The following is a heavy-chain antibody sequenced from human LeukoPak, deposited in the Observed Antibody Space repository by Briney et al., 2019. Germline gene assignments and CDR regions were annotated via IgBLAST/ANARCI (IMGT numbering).Heavy chain of an antibody. CDR3: VKETSIVGATKAFDY. D-gene: IGHD1-26*01. Sequence: GRSLRLSCAASGFTFDDYAMHWVRQAPGKGLEWVSGISWNSGSIGYADSVKGRFTISRDNAKNSLYLQMNSLRAEDTALYYCVKETSIVGATKAFDYWGQGTLVTVSS. CDR2: ISWNSGSI. J-gene: IGHJ4*02. CDR1: GFTFDDYA. V-gene: IGHV3-9*01.